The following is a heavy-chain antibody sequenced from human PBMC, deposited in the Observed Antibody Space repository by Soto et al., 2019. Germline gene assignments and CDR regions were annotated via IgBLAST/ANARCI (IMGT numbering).Heavy chain of an antibody. V-gene: IGHV4-31*03. J-gene: IGHJ3*02. CDR2: IYYSGST. CDR3: ARDQLDYYDSSGYPDAFDI. CDR1: GGSISSGGYY. Sequence: SETLSLTCTVSGGSISSGGYYWSWIRQHPGEGLEWIGYIYYSGSTYYNPSLKSRVTISVDTSKNQFSLKLSSATAADTAVYYCARDQLDYYDSSGYPDAFDIWGQGTMVTVSS. D-gene: IGHD3-22*01.